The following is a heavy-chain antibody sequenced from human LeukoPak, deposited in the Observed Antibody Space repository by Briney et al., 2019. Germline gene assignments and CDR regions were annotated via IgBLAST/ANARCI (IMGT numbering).Heavy chain of an antibody. CDR1: GFTFSSYA. D-gene: IGHD2-15*01. CDR3: AKTAPGGYCSGGSCCPYDY. J-gene: IGHJ4*02. V-gene: IGHV3-23*01. CDR2: ISGSGGST. Sequence: GGSLRLSCAASGFTFSSYAMSWVRQAPGKGLEWVSAISGSGGSTYYADSVKGRFTISRDNSENTLYLQMNSLRAEDTAVYYCAKTAPGGYCSGGSCCPYDYWGQGTLVTVSS.